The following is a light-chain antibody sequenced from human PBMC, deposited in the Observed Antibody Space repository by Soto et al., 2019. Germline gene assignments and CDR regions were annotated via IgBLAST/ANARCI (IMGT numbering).Light chain of an antibody. CDR2: GAS. CDR3: QQYNNWPALT. J-gene: IGKJ4*01. Sequence: EIVMTQPPATLSVSPGERATLSCRASQSVSSNLAWYQQKPGQAPRLLIYGASTRATGIPARFSGSRSGTEFTLTISSLQSEDFAVYYCQQYNNWPALTFGGGTKVEIK. V-gene: IGKV3-15*01. CDR1: QSVSSN.